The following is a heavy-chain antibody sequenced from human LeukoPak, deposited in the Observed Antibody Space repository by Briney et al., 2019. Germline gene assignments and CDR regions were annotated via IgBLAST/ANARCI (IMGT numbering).Heavy chain of an antibody. CDR1: GFTFSSYG. J-gene: IGHJ3*02. CDR3: VKDIAGGRSGGTDDAFDI. Sequence: GGSLRLSCATSGFTFSSYGVHWVRQAPGKGLEWVTFIHYDGSQKYYADSVKGRFTISKDNSKNTLYLQMNSLRPEDTAVYYCVKDIAGGRSGGTDDAFDIWGQGTMVTVSS. D-gene: IGHD2-15*01. CDR2: IHYDGSQK. V-gene: IGHV3-30*02.